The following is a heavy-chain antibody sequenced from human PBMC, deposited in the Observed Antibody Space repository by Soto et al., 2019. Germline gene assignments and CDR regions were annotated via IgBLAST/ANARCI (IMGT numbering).Heavy chain of an antibody. V-gene: IGHV4-61*01. D-gene: IGHD3-22*01. CDR2: IYYSGST. J-gene: IGHJ6*02. CDR1: GGSVSSGSYY. CDR3: ARDNYDSSGYGVGAWAYYYYGMDV. Sequence: SETLYLTCTVSGGSVSSGSYYWSWIRQPPGKGLEWIGYIYYSGSTNYNPSLKSRVTISVDTSKNQFSLKLSSVTAADTAVYYCARDNYDSSGYGVGAWAYYYYGMDVWGQGTTVTVSS.